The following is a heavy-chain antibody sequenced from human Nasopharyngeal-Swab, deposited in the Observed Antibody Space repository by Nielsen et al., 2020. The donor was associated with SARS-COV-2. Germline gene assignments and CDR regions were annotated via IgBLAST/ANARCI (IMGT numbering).Heavy chain of an antibody. CDR3: AREAPDYYNSGSYFDY. J-gene: IGHJ4*02. CDR1: GFTFSDDY. CDR2: ISPSGSTI. D-gene: IGHD3-10*01. V-gene: IGHV3-11*01. Sequence: GGSLRLSCAASGFTFSDDYMSWIRQAPGKGLEWVSYISPSGSTIFYADSVKGRFTISRDNARNSLFLQMNSLRAEDTAMYYCAREAPDYYNSGSYFDYWGRGTLVTVSS.